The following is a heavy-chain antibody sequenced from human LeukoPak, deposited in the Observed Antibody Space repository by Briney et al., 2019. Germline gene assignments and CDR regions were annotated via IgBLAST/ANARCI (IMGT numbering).Heavy chain of an antibody. CDR1: GFTFDDYG. V-gene: IGHV3-20*04. Sequence: GGSLRLSCAASGFTFDDYGMSWVRQAPGKGLEWVSGINWNGGSTGYADSVKGRFTISRDNAKNSLYLQMNSLRAEDTALYYCARVVYDSSGYPTDYWGQGTLVTVSS. CDR2: INWNGGST. CDR3: ARVVYDSSGYPTDY. J-gene: IGHJ4*02. D-gene: IGHD3-22*01.